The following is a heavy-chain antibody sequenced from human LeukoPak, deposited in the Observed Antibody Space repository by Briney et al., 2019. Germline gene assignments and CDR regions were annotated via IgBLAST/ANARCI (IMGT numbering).Heavy chain of an antibody. CDR1: GFTFRNHD. CDR2: IRFHGNSQ. J-gene: IGHJ4*02. V-gene: IGHV3-30*02. CDR3: AKDLLRNPDFDY. D-gene: IGHD1-14*01. Sequence: GGSLRLSCAASGFTFRNHDIHWVRQAPDKGLEWVASIRFHGNSQYYADYVKGRFTISRDNSENTVSLQMNSLRAEDTALYFCAKDLLRNPDFDYWGQGTLVTVSS.